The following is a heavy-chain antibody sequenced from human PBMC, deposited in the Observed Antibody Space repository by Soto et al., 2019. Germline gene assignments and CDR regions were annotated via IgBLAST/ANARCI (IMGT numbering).Heavy chain of an antibody. Sequence: ASVKVSCKASGCTFTSYDINWVRQATGQGLEWMGWMNPNSGNTGYAQKFQGRVTMTRNTSISTAYMELSSLRSEDTAVYYCARRDSSSWYVYYYYGMDVWGQGTTVTVSS. CDR3: ARRDSSSWYVYYYYGMDV. J-gene: IGHJ6*02. CDR2: MNPNSGNT. V-gene: IGHV1-8*01. D-gene: IGHD6-13*01. CDR1: GCTFTSYD.